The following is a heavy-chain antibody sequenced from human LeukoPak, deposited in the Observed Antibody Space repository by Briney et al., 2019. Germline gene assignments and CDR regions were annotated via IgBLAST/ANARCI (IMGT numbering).Heavy chain of an antibody. D-gene: IGHD6-13*01. J-gene: IGHJ4*02. Sequence: GGSLRLSCAASGFTFDDYGMSWVRQAPGKGLEWVSGINWNGGSTGYADSVKGRFTISRDNAKNSLYLQMNNLRPEDTAVYYCARDLAARYFDYWGQGTLVTVSS. CDR2: INWNGGST. CDR3: ARDLAARYFDY. CDR1: GFTFDDYG. V-gene: IGHV3-20*04.